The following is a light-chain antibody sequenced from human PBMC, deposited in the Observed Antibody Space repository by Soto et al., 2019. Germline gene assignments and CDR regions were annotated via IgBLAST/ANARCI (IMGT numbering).Light chain of an antibody. J-gene: IGLJ2*01. Sequence: QSVLTQPPSASGSPGQSVTISCTGTSSDVGGYNYVSWYQQHPGKAPKLMTYEVSKRPSGVPDRFSGSKSGNTASLTVSGLQAEDEADYYCASFAGSNVLFGGGTQLTVL. CDR3: ASFAGSNVL. CDR1: SSDVGGYNY. CDR2: EVS. V-gene: IGLV2-8*01.